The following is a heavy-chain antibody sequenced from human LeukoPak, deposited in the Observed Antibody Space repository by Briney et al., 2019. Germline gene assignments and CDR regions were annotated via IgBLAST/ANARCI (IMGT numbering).Heavy chain of an antibody. J-gene: IGHJ5*02. CDR1: GGSISSGNYY. CDR2: IYATGST. D-gene: IGHD1-26*01. CDR3: ARGVGSSESNWFDP. Sequence: PSQTLSLTCTVSGGSISSGNYYWSWIRQPAGKGLEWIGRIYATGSTNYNPSLKSRVTISIDKSNNQFSLKLSSVTAADTAVYYCARGVGSSESNWFDPWGQGTLATVSS. V-gene: IGHV4-61*02.